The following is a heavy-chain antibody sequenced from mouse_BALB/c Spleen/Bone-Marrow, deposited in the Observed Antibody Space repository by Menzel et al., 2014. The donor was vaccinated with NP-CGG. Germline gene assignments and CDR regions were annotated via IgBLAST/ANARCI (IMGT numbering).Heavy chain of an antibody. CDR2: ISGDGRYT. D-gene: IGHD2-4*01. Sequence: EVKVEESGGGLVKSGGSLKLSCAASGFSFSNYGMSWVRQTPEKRLEWVATISGDGRYTFYSDSVKGRFIISRDNAKNNLYLQLSSLRSEDTALYYCARHAYYDQTEVSFVYWGQGTLVTVSA. CDR1: GFSFSNYG. J-gene: IGHJ3*01. CDR3: ARHAYYDQTEVSFVY. V-gene: IGHV5-9-2*01.